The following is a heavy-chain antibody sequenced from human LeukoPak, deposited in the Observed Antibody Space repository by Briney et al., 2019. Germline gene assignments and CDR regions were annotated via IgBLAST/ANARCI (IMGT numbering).Heavy chain of an antibody. Sequence: SETLTLTCAVSGVSFNPYYWSWIRQSPGKGLEWIGEVSPGGYIKYNPSLRSRVTISLDRSENQLSLKLRSVTAADTAMYYCARIRCGHTGDICYNHWAQGTLVTVSS. CDR2: VSPGGYI. CDR1: GVSFNPYY. V-gene: IGHV4-34*01. CDR3: ARIRCGHTGDICYNH. J-gene: IGHJ5*02. D-gene: IGHD2-8*02.